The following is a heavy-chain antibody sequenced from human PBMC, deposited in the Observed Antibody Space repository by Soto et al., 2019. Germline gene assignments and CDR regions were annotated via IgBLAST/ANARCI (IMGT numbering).Heavy chain of an antibody. CDR3: ARDPAWGSLDY. CDR2: INHVGSEI. D-gene: IGHD7-27*01. CDR1: GFTFSSYA. Sequence: GGSLRLSCTASGFTFSSYAMSWVRQAPGKRLEWVADINHVGSEILYVDSVKGRFTVSRDNTKNSVYLQMNSLRFEDTALYYCARDPAWGSLDYWGLGTLVTVSS. J-gene: IGHJ4*02. V-gene: IGHV3-7*01.